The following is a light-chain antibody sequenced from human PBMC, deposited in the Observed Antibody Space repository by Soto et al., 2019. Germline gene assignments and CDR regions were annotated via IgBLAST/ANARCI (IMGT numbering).Light chain of an antibody. CDR2: AAS. V-gene: IGKV1-8*01. Sequence: AIRMTQSPSSFSASTGDRVTITCRASQGISSYLAWYQQKPGKAPKLLIYAASTWQSGVPSRFSGSGSGTDFTLTISCLQSEDFATYYCQQYYSYSYTFGQGTKLEIK. CDR3: QQYYSYSYT. J-gene: IGKJ2*01. CDR1: QGISSY.